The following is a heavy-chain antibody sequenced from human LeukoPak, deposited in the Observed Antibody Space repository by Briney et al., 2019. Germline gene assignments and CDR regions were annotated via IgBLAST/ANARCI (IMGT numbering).Heavy chain of an antibody. CDR1: GDSISSYY. D-gene: IGHD3-10*01. CDR3: ATLRLVRGVIDY. J-gene: IGHJ4*02. V-gene: IGHV4-4*08. CDR2: VSNIETT. Sequence: SETLSLTCTVSGDSISSYYWSWLRQPPGKRLEWIGYVSNIETTNYNPSLKSRVTISVDTSKNQFSLKLSSVTAADTAVYYCATLRLVRGVIDYWGQGTLVTVSS.